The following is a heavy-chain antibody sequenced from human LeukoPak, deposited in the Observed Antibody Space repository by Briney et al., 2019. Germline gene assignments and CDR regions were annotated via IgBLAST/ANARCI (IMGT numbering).Heavy chain of an antibody. CDR1: GVSITSYH. V-gene: IGHV4-59*01. Sequence: PSETLSLTCTVTGVSITSYHWSWIRQPPGKGLEFIGYISYSGSANYNPSLKSRATILLDTSKNQFSLKLTSVTAADTAVYYCARGQLGSGMDDPWGQGTLVTVSS. D-gene: IGHD3-10*01. J-gene: IGHJ5*02. CDR3: ARGQLGSGMDDP. CDR2: ISYSGSA.